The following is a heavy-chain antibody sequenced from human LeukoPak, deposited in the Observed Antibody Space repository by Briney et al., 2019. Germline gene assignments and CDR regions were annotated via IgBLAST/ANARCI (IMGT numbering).Heavy chain of an antibody. Sequence: PSETLSLTCTVSGGSINSYYWTWIRQPPGKGLEWIGCIYYSGSAIYNPSLKSRVTISVDTSKNQFSLELRSLTAADSAVYYCARDQQPDYWGQGTLVTVSS. J-gene: IGHJ4*02. V-gene: IGHV4-59*01. CDR2: IYYSGSA. D-gene: IGHD6-13*01. CDR3: ARDQQPDY. CDR1: GGSINSYY.